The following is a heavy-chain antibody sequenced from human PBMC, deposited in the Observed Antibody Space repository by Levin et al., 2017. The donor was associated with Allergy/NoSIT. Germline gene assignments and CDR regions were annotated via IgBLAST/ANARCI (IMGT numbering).Heavy chain of an antibody. CDR2: ISVGGGST. J-gene: IGHJ4*02. V-gene: IGHV3-23*01. CDR3: AKQAYDFWSGYDY. CDR1: GFTISSHA. D-gene: IGHD3-3*01. Sequence: PGGSLRLSCAAAGFTISSHAMSWVRQAPGQGLEWVSTISVGGGSTYYADSVKGRFTISRDNSKNTRYLQMNSLRAEDTAVYYCAKQAYDFWSGYDYWGQGTLVTVSS.